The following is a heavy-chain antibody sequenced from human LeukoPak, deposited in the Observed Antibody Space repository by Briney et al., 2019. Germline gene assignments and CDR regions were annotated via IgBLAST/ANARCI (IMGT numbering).Heavy chain of an antibody. J-gene: IGHJ4*02. D-gene: IGHD1-26*01. V-gene: IGHV1-46*01. Sequence: ASVKVSCKASGYAFTSYYMHWVRQAPGQGLEWMGIINPSGGSTSYAQKFQGRVTMTRDTSTSTVYMELSSLRSEDTAVYYCARVPSGSSSPYGFDYWGQGTLVTVSS. CDR2: INPSGGST. CDR3: ARVPSGSSSPYGFDY. CDR1: GYAFTSYY.